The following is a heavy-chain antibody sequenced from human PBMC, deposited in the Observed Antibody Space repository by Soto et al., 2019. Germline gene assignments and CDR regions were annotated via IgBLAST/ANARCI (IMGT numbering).Heavy chain of an antibody. CDR1: GLTFRRYS. J-gene: IGHJ2*01. Sequence: CGLTFRRYSMHWVGEAPGQSPFWVSRISDDGATTNYADSVRGRFTISRDNSKNTLYLQMNNLKPDDTAIYYYLSVQHAPPIGRASSWY. CDR2: ISDDGATT. CDR3: LSVQHAPPIGRASSWY. V-gene: IGHV3-74*01. D-gene: IGHD1-1*01.